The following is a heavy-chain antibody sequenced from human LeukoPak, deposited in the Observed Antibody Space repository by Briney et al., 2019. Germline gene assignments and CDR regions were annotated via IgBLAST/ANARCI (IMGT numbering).Heavy chain of an antibody. J-gene: IGHJ4*02. CDR3: ARDRLTGYPTPYFDY. V-gene: IGHV1-46*01. CDR2: INPSGGSA. D-gene: IGHD5-18*01. CDR1: GYSFTSYY. Sequence: GASVKVSCKASGYSFTSYYMHWVRQAPGQGLEWLGTINPSGGSANFAQKFQGRVTMSRDMSTSTVYMELSSLRFENTAVYYCARDRLTGYPTPYFDYWGQGTLLTVSS.